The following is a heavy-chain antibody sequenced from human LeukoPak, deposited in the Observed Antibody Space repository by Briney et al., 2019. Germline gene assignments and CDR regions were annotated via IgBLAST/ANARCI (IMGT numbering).Heavy chain of an antibody. CDR2: IFNSGST. V-gene: IGHV4-59*01. Sequence: SSETLSLTCTVSGGYISSYYWSWIRQPPGKGLEWIGYIFNSGSTNYNPSLKSRVTISVDTSKNQFSLKLSSVTAADTAVYFCALGDCSSTSCYVFDYWGQGTLVTVSS. CDR3: ALGDCSSTSCYVFDY. J-gene: IGHJ4*02. D-gene: IGHD2-2*01. CDR1: GGYISSYY.